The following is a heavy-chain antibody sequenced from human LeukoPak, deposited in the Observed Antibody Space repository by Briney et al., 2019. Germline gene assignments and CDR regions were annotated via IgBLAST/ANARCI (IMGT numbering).Heavy chain of an antibody. CDR2: IIQDGSGQ. CDR3: AKGRDDMDV. J-gene: IGHJ6*04. V-gene: IGHV3-7*01. Sequence: GGSLRLSCAASGFTFTDYWMTWVRQAPGKGLEWVANIIQDGSGQSYVDSVKGRFTISRDNSKNTLFLQMNSLRDEDTAVYYCAKGRDDMDVWGKGTTVTVSS. CDR1: GFTFTDYW.